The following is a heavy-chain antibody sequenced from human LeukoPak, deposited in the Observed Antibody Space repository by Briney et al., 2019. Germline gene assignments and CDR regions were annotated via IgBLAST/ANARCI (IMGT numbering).Heavy chain of an antibody. CDR1: GGSISRSY. J-gene: IGHJ3*02. CDR3: ARQYCTTTTCRTFDI. D-gene: IGHD2-2*01. CDR2: IYYNGTT. Sequence: PSETLSLTCTVSGGSISRSYWSWIRQPPGKGLEWIGYIYYNGTTNYNPSLKSRLTILVDTSNNQFPLKLSSVTAADTALYYCARQYCTTTTCRTFDIWGQGTMVTVSS. V-gene: IGHV4-59*01.